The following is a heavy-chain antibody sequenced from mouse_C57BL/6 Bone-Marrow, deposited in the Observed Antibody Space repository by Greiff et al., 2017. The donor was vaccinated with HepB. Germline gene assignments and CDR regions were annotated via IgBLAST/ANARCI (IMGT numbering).Heavy chain of an antibody. CDR1: GYTFTSYW. J-gene: IGHJ2*01. CDR3: TIPYYGSSSIDY. CDR2: IYPGNSDT. Sequence: EVQLQQSGTVLARPGASVKMSCKTSGYTFTSYWMHWVKQRPGQGLEWIGAIYPGNSDTSYNQKFKGKAKLTAVTSASTAYMELSSLTNEDSAVYYCTIPYYGSSSIDYWGQGTTLTVSS. D-gene: IGHD1-1*01. V-gene: IGHV1-5*01.